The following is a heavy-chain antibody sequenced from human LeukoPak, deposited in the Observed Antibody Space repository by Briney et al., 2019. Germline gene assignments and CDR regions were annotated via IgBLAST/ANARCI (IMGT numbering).Heavy chain of an antibody. D-gene: IGHD3-22*01. Sequence: SETLSLTCTVSDCSIISHYWTWIRQPPGKGLEWIGYIYTSGSTNDIPSLQRRVTISVDTSKNQFCLKLSSVSAPDTAVYYCARLEYYYDSSGYYFSVFDIWGQGTMVTVSS. CDR3: ARLEYYYDSSGYYFSVFDI. CDR2: IYTSGST. J-gene: IGHJ3*02. V-gene: IGHV4-4*09. CDR1: DCSIISHY.